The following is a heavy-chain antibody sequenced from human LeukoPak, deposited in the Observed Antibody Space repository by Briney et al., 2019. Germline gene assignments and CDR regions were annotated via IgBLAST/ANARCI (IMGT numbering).Heavy chain of an antibody. Sequence: GASVKVSCKASGYTFTSYGISWVRQAPGQGLEWMGWISGYNGHTKYAQKFQGRATMTTDTSTSTAYMELRSLRSDDTAVYYCARVLFYSSGNKSNRVDYWGQGTLVTVSS. J-gene: IGHJ4*02. V-gene: IGHV1-18*01. D-gene: IGHD6-19*01. CDR2: ISGYNGHT. CDR1: GYTFTSYG. CDR3: ARVLFYSSGNKSNRVDY.